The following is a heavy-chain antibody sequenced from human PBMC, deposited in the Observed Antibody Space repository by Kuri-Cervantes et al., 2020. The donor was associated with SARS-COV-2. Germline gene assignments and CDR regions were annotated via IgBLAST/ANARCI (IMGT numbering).Heavy chain of an antibody. CDR1: GFTLSSYW. V-gene: IGHV3-7*01. CDR2: IKQDGSEK. CDR3: ASGGDCSSTSCYRAEVN. Sequence: GESLKISCAASGFTLSSYWMSWVRQAPGKGLEWVANIKQDGSEKYYVDSVKGRFTISRDNAKNSLYLQMNSLRAEDTAVYYCASGGDCSSTSCYRAEVNWGQGTLVTVSS. J-gene: IGHJ4*02. D-gene: IGHD2-2*02.